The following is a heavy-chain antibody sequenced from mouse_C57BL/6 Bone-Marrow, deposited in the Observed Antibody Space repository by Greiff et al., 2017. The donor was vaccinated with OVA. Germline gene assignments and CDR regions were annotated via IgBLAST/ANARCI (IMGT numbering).Heavy chain of an antibody. V-gene: IGHV10-1*01. CDR1: GFSFNTYA. D-gene: IGHD2-1*01. CDR3: VRQEIYYGNYDWYFDV. J-gene: IGHJ1*03. Sequence: EVQLVESGGGLVQPKGSLKLSCAASGFSFNTYAMNWVRQAPGTGLEWVARIRSKSNNYATYYADSVKDRFTISRDDSESMLYLQMNNLKTEDTAMYYCVRQEIYYGNYDWYFDVWGTGTTVTVSS. CDR2: IRSKSNNYAT.